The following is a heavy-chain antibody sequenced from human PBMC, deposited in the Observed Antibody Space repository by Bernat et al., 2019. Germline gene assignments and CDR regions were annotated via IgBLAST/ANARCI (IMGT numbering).Heavy chain of an antibody. Sequence: QVQLVESGGGVVQPGRSLRLSCVASGFTFSSYGMHWVRQAPGKGLEWVAVIWYDGSNKYYGDSVKGRFTISRDNSKNTLYLQMNSLRAEDTAVYYCWVLVDSSGYDAFDIWGQGTMVTVSS. CDR2: IWYDGSNK. CDR3: WVLVDSSGYDAFDI. J-gene: IGHJ3*02. CDR1: GFTFSSYG. V-gene: IGHV3-33*01. D-gene: IGHD3-22*01.